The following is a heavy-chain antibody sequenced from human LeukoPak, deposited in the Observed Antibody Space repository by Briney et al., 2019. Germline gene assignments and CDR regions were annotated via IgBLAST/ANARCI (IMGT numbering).Heavy chain of an antibody. D-gene: IGHD3-10*01. CDR3: AREPRWFGDLYGMDV. V-gene: IGHV3-13*04. CDR2: IGTAGDT. Sequence: GGSLRLSCAASGFTFSSYDMHWVRQATGKGLEWVSAIGTAGDTYYPGSVKGRFTISRENAKNSLYLQMNSLRAGDMAVYYCAREPRWFGDLYGMDVWGQGTTVTVSS. J-gene: IGHJ6*02. CDR1: GFTFSSYD.